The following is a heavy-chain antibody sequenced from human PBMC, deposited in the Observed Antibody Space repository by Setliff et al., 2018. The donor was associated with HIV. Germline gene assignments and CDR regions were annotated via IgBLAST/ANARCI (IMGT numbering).Heavy chain of an antibody. CDR2: IYTSGTT. J-gene: IGHJ6*03. Sequence: PSETLSLTCTVSGDSISSGSYYWNWIRQPAGKGLEWIGRIYTSGTTTYNPSLKSRVTISVDTSKNQFSLKLSSVTAADTGVYYCARHRDPPGTSWIFYYYYMDLWGAGTTVTVSS. D-gene: IGHD6-13*01. CDR1: GDSISSGSYY. V-gene: IGHV4-61*02. CDR3: ARHRDPPGTSWIFYYYYMDL.